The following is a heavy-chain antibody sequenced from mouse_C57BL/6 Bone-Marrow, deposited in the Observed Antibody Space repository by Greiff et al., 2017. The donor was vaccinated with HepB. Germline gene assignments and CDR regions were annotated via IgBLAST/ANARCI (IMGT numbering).Heavy chain of an antibody. CDR3: AEGLLRHYYAMDY. V-gene: IGHV1-55*01. CDR1: GYTFTSYW. CDR2: IYPGSGST. Sequence: VQLKQPGAELVKPGASVKMSCKASGYTFTSYWITWVKQRPGQGLEWIGDIYPGSGSTNYNEKFKSKATLTVDTSSSTAYMQLSSLTSEDSAVYDCAEGLLRHYYAMDYWGQGTSVTVSS. D-gene: IGHD1-2*01. J-gene: IGHJ4*01.